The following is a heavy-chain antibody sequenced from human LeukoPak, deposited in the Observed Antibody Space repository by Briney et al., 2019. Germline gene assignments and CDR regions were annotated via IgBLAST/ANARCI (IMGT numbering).Heavy chain of an antibody. CDR2: IYYSGST. CDR1: GGSISSYY. J-gene: IGHJ6*03. V-gene: IGHV4-59*01. CDR3: ARGRVGATLGYYYYMDV. D-gene: IGHD1-26*01. Sequence: SETLSLTCTVSGGSISSYYWSWIRQPPGKGLEWIGNIYYSGSTNYNPSLKSRVTISVDTSKSQFSLKLSSVTAADTAVYYCARGRVGATLGYYYYMDVWGKGTTVTVSS.